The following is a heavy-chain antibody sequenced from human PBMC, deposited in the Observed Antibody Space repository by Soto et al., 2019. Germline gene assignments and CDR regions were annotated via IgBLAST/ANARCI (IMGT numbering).Heavy chain of an antibody. CDR3: ARAINSAYDY. J-gene: IGHJ4*02. CDR2: INQDGTER. Sequence: EVQLVESGGGLVQPGESLRLSCAASGLTLSSHWMGWVRQAPGTGLEWVATINQDGTERFYVESMKGRSTISRDTAQNSVYLEVHSLRADDTALYYCARAINSAYDYWGRGALVTVSS. D-gene: IGHD2-21*01. V-gene: IGHV3-7*05. CDR1: GLTLSSHW.